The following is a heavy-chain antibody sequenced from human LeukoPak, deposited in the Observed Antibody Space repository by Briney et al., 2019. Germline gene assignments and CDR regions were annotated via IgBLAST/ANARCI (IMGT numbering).Heavy chain of an antibody. CDR3: ARVRGDDKYSSGWYLDY. D-gene: IGHD6-19*01. Sequence: GGSLRLSCAASGFTFSSYWMSWVRQAPGKGLEWVANIKQDGSEKYYVDSVKGRFTISRDNAKNSLYLQMNSLRAEDTAVYYCARVRGDDKYSSGWYLDYWGQGTLVTVSS. V-gene: IGHV3-7*02. CDR1: GFTFSSYW. CDR2: IKQDGSEK. J-gene: IGHJ4*02.